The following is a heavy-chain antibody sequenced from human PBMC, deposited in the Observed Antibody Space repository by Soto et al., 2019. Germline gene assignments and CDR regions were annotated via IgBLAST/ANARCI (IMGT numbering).Heavy chain of an antibody. CDR1: GFTFSGDW. CDR2: INMDGSRT. CDR3: ARGPRGLYHHDY. V-gene: IGHV3-74*01. Sequence: EVQLVESGGGLVQPGGSLRLSCAVSGFTFSGDWMHWVRQAPGKGLVWVSRINMDGSRTNYADSVKGRFIISRDNARNTLYLQMNSLRVGDTAVYYCARGPRGLYHHDYWGQGALVTVSS. D-gene: IGHD2-2*01. J-gene: IGHJ4*02.